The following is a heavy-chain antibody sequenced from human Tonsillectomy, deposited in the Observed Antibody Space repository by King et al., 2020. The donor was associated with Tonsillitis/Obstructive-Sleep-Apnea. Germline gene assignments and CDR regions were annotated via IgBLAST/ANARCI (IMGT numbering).Heavy chain of an antibody. Sequence: QLVQSGAEVKKPGASVKVSCKASGYTFTRYYIHWVRQARGPGLEWMGIINPSSSITTHAQKFQGRVTMTRETSTSTVYMELSSLTSDNTAVYYCARDDVVARYIDSWGQGTLVTVSS. CDR3: ARDDVVARYIDS. D-gene: IGHD5-12*01. CDR2: INPSSSIT. J-gene: IGHJ4*02. CDR1: GYTFTRYY. V-gene: IGHV1-46*01.